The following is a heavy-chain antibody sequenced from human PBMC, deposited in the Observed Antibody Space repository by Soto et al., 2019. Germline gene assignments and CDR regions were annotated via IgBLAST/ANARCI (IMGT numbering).Heavy chain of an antibody. CDR1: GGYISSSNW. Sequence: QVQLQESGPGLVKPSGTRSHTCAVAGGYISSSNWWSWVRQPPGKGLEWIGEIYHSGSTNYNPSLKSRVTISVDKSKNQFSLKLSSVTAADTAVYYCARVMRFLEWSSPRDYYYYGMDVWGQGTTVTVSS. V-gene: IGHV4-4*02. D-gene: IGHD3-3*01. CDR2: IYHSGST. CDR3: ARVMRFLEWSSPRDYYYYGMDV. J-gene: IGHJ6*02.